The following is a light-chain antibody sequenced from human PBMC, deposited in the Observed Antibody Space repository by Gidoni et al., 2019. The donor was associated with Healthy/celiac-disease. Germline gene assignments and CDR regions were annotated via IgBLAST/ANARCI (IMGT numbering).Light chain of an antibody. V-gene: IGKV3-20*01. CDR2: GAS. Sequence: EIVLTQSPGTLSLSPGERATLSCRARQSVSSSYLAWYQQKPGQAPRLLIYGASSRATGIPDRFRGSGSGTYFTLTIRRLEPEDFAVYYCQQYGSSPPDTFGGGTKVEIQ. CDR3: QQYGSSPPDT. J-gene: IGKJ4*01. CDR1: QSVSSSY.